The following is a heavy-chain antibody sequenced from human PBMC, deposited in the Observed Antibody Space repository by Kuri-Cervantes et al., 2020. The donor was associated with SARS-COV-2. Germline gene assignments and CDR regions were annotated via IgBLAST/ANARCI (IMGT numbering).Heavy chain of an antibody. CDR2: ISYDGSNK. V-gene: IGHV3-30-3*01. D-gene: IGHD7-27*01. CDR3: ARDLRLGKSLDY. J-gene: IGHJ4*02. CDR1: GFTFSSYA. Sequence: GESLKISCAASGFTFSSYAMHWVRQAPGKGLEWVAVISYDGSNKYYADSVKGRFTISRDNAKNSLYLQRRSLRAEDTAVYYCARDLRLGKSLDYWGQGTLVTVSS.